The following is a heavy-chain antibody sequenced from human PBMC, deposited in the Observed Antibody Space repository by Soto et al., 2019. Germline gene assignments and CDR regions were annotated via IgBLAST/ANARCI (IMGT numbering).Heavy chain of an antibody. J-gene: IGHJ4*02. CDR1: GFTFSSYS. CDR2: ISSSSSYI. V-gene: IGHV3-21*01. Sequence: PGGSLRLSCAASGFTFSSYSMNWVRQAPGKGLEWVSSISSSSSYIYYADSVKGRFTISRDNAKNSLYLQMNSLRAEDTAVYYCAREGRLRYFDRLPGVGYRGQGTLVTVAS. D-gene: IGHD3-9*01. CDR3: AREGRLRYFDRLPGVGY.